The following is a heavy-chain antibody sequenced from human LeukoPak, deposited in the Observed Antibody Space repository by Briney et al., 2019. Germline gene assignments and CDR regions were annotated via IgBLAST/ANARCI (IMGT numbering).Heavy chain of an antibody. CDR3: ARDFWSGYSNWFDP. Sequence: GASVKVSCKASGGTFSSYAISWVRQAPGQGLEWMGRIIPIFGTANYAQKFQGRVTITTGESTSTAYMELSSLRSEDTAVYYCARDFWSGYSNWFDPWGQGTLVTVSS. V-gene: IGHV1-69*05. D-gene: IGHD3-3*01. CDR1: GGTFSSYA. CDR2: IIPIFGTA. J-gene: IGHJ5*02.